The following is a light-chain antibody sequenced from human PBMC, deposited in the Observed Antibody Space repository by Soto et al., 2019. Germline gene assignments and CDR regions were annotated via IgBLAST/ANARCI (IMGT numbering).Light chain of an antibody. J-gene: IGKJ4*01. CDR1: QSVSSN. Sequence: IFLAQSRCTMCLSACEIAKLYRIASQSVSSNLAWYQQKPGQAPRLLIYGASTRATGIPARFSGSGSGTEFTLTISSLQSEDFAVYYCQQYNNWPPLTFGGGTKV. CDR2: GAS. V-gene: IGKV3-15*01. CDR3: QQYNNWPPLT.